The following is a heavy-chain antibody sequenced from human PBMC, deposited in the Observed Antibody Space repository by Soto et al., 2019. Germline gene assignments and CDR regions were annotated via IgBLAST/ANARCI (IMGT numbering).Heavy chain of an antibody. J-gene: IGHJ4*02. Sequence: GGSLRLSCVASGFTFSSFAMNWARQAPGKGLEWLAFITPSSSAIYYPDSVKGRFTVSRDNVKNLVFLQMNSLRDEDTAVYFCARDSPSCISSSCLFDHWGQGTLVTVSS. V-gene: IGHV3-48*02. D-gene: IGHD2-2*01. CDR1: GFTFSSFA. CDR3: ARDSPSCISSSCLFDH. CDR2: ITPSSSAI.